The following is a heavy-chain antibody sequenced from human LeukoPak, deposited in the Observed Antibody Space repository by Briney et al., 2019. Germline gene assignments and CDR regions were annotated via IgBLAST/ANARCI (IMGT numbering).Heavy chain of an antibody. J-gene: IGHJ5*02. D-gene: IGHD1-26*01. CDR2: INHSGST. Sequence: PSDTLSLTCTVSGGSISGYYWSWIHQPPGKGLEWIGEINHSGSTNYNPSLKSRVTISVDTSKNQFSLKLSSVTAADTAVYYCASLSGSYPRLLTDNWFDPWGQGTLVTVSS. CDR3: ASLSGSYPRLLTDNWFDP. V-gene: IGHV4-34*01. CDR1: GGSISGYY.